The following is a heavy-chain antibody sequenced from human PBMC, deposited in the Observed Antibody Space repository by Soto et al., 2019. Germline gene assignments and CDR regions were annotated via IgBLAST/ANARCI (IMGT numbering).Heavy chain of an antibody. Sequence: PSETLSLTCTVSGGSISGYYWSWIRQPPGKGLEWIGYIYYSGSTIYNPSLKSRVTISVDTSKNQFSLKLSSVTAADTAVYYCARARYDSSGYYYSDYWGQGTLVTVSS. CDR1: GGSISGYY. CDR2: IYYSGST. CDR3: ARARYDSSGYYYSDY. D-gene: IGHD3-22*01. J-gene: IGHJ4*02. V-gene: IGHV4-59*01.